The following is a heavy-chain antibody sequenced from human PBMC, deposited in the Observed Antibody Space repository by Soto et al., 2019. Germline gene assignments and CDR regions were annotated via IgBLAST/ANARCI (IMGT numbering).Heavy chain of an antibody. CDR3: ARADFGVHEYFDL. V-gene: IGHV4-31*03. CDR1: GGSIRTDGNY. CDR2: IYHSGAT. J-gene: IGHJ2*01. Sequence: QVQLQESGPGLVKPSQTLSLTCTVSGGSIRTDGNYWSWIRHHPGKGLEWIGYIYHSGATYYNPSLNSRVTISLDTSKNQFSLKLSSMPAADTAVYYCARADFGVHEYFDLWGRGTLVTVSS. D-gene: IGHD3-3*01.